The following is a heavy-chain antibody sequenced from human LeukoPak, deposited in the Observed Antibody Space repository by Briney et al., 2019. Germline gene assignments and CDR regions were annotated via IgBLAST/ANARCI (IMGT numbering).Heavy chain of an antibody. CDR2: ISGSNGNT. CDR1: GYTFTTYG. J-gene: IGHJ4*02. V-gene: IGHV1-18*04. D-gene: IGHD3-10*01. CDR3: ARDRDRMVQGVTALFDY. Sequence: GASVKVSCKTSGYTFTTYGISWVRQAPGQGLEWMGWISGSNGNTKYAQKVQGRVTMTTDTSTTTAYMEARSLRSDDTAVYYCARDRDRMVQGVTALFDYWGQGTLVTVSS.